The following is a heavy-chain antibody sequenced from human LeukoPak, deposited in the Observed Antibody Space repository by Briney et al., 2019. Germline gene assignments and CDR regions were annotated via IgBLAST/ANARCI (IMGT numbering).Heavy chain of an antibody. Sequence: PGGSLRLSCAASGFTFSSYGMHWVRQAPGKGLEWVAVVSYDGSNKYYADSVKGRFTISRDNSKNTLYLQMNSLRAEDTAVYYCAKWAGAWGNYYYGMDVWGQGTTVTVSS. CDR3: AKWAGAWGNYYYGMDV. CDR2: VSYDGSNK. CDR1: GFTFSSYG. J-gene: IGHJ6*02. V-gene: IGHV3-30*18. D-gene: IGHD3-10*01.